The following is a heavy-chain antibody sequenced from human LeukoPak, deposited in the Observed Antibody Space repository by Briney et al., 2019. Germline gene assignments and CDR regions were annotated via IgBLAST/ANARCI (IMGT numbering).Heavy chain of an antibody. J-gene: IGHJ4*02. V-gene: IGHV3-23*01. CDR3: GRDGVTSSVDY. D-gene: IGHD2-21*02. CDR2: ISGSGGTT. Sequence: PGGSLRLSCAASGFTFNNYAMSWVRQAPGKGLEWVSAISGSGGTTYYADSVKGRFTFSRDNSKNTLYLQMNSLRAEDTAIYYCGRDGVTSSVDYWGQGTLVTVSS. CDR1: GFTFNNYA.